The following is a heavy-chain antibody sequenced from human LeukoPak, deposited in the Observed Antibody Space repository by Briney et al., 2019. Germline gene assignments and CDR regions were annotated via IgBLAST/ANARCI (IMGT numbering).Heavy chain of an antibody. J-gene: IGHJ6*03. CDR1: GGSISSYY. Sequence: SETLSLTCTVSGGSISSYYWNWIRQPPGKGLEWIGYIYYSGSINYNPSLKSRVTISLDMSKNQFSMKLSSVTAADTAVYYCARDSGGGWSNYYYMGVWGKGTTVTISS. D-gene: IGHD6-19*01. CDR3: ARDSGGGWSNYYYMGV. V-gene: IGHV4-59*01. CDR2: IYYSGSI.